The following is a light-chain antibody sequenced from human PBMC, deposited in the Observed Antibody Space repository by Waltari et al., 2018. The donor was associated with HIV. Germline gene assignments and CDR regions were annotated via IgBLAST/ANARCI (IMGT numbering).Light chain of an antibody. Sequence: QSALTQPASVSGSPGQSITISCTVTSSDVGGYNDVSWYQQHPGKAPKLMIYEVSNRPSGVSNRFSGSKSGNTASLTISGLQAEDEADYYCSSYTSSSTLVVFGGGTKLTVL. CDR3: SSYTSSSTLVV. V-gene: IGLV2-14*01. CDR1: SSDVGGYND. CDR2: EVS. J-gene: IGLJ2*01.